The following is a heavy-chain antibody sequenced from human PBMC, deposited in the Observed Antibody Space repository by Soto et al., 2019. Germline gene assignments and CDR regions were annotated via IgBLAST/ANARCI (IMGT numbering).Heavy chain of an antibody. CDR3: TKTYDILTGYYEENWFDP. Sequence: FRQAPGKGLEWVGFIRSKAYGGTTEYAASVKGRFTISRDDSKSIAYLQMNSLKTEDTAVYYCTKTYDILTGYYEENWFDPWGQGTLVTVSS. D-gene: IGHD3-9*01. CDR2: IRSKAYGGTT. V-gene: IGHV3-49*03. J-gene: IGHJ5*02.